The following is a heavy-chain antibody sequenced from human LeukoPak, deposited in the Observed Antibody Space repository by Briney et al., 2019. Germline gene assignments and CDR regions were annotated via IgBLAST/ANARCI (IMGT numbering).Heavy chain of an antibody. Sequence: ASETLSLTCTISGGSIGSYFWSWIRQPPGEGLEWIGFIYYSGSTNYNPSFKSRVTISVDTSKNQFSLQLTSVTAADTAVYFCARGLGYMDVWGKGTTVTVSS. D-gene: IGHD5/OR15-5a*01. CDR1: GGSIGSYF. CDR2: IYYSGST. CDR3: ARGLGYMDV. V-gene: IGHV4-59*01. J-gene: IGHJ6*03.